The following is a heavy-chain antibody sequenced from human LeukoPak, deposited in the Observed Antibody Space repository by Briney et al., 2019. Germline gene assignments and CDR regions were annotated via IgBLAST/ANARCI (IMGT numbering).Heavy chain of an antibody. CDR2: ISYDGTNK. Sequence: GGSLRLSCAASGFTFSSYGMHWVRQAPGKGLEWVAVISYDGTNKYYADSVKGRFTISRDNSKNTLYLQMNSLRAEDTAVYYCAKDALPLVTSRKGYYFDYWGQGTLVTVTS. D-gene: IGHD2-21*02. CDR3: AKDALPLVTSRKGYYFDY. J-gene: IGHJ4*02. V-gene: IGHV3-30*18. CDR1: GFTFSSYG.